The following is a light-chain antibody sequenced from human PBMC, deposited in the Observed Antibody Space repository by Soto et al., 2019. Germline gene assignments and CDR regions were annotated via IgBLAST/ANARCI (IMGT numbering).Light chain of an antibody. CDR3: QQADSLPLVT. Sequence: DIQMTQSPSSVSASVGVRVTITCRASQDISTWLAWYQQKPGKAPKLLIYAASSLFSGVPSRFSGSGSGTDFTLTISSLQPEDFATYYCQQADSLPLVTFGQGTRLDLK. V-gene: IGKV1-12*01. J-gene: IGKJ5*01. CDR2: AAS. CDR1: QDISTW.